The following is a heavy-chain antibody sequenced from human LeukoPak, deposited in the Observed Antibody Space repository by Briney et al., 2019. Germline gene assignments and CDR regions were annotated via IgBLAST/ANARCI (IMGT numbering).Heavy chain of an antibody. J-gene: IGHJ4*02. CDR3: ARLFGGVTTFDY. CDR1: GYSISNYW. Sequence: GGSLRLSCAASGYSISNYWMSWVRQGPGKGLEWVASVNPDGSAERYVDSVKGRFTISRDNAKNSMYLQMNSLSAEDTALFYCARLFGGVTTFDYWGQGTLVTVSS. D-gene: IGHD4-17*01. CDR2: VNPDGSAE. V-gene: IGHV3-7*01.